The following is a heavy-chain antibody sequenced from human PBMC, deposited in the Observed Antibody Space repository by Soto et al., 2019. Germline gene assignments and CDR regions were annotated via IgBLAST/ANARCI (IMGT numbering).Heavy chain of an antibody. CDR2: IFSSGST. Sequence: ASETLSLTCTVSGGSVSSHNYYWSWIRQPPGKEPEWIAYIFSSGSTNYNPSLRSRVTISIDTSKNQFSLKLSSVTAADTAMYYCARGPTMPTDSWGQGTLVT. D-gene: IGHD2-2*01. CDR1: GGSVSSHNYY. J-gene: IGHJ4*02. V-gene: IGHV4-61*01. CDR3: ARGPTMPTDS.